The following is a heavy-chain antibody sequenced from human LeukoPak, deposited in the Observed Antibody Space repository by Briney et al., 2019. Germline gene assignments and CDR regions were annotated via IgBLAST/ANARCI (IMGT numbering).Heavy chain of an antibody. D-gene: IGHD3-22*01. Sequence: GGSLRLSCAASGFTFSSYGMHWVRQAPGKGLEWVAFIRYDGSNKYYADSVKGRFTISRDNSKNTLYLQMNSLRAEDTAVYYCAKDHDLYYYDSSSYFDYWGQGTLVTVSS. CDR1: GFTFSSYG. V-gene: IGHV3-30*02. CDR2: IRYDGSNK. J-gene: IGHJ4*02. CDR3: AKDHDLYYYDSSSYFDY.